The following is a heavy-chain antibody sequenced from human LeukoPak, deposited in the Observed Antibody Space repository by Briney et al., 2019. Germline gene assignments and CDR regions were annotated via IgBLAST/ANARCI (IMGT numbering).Heavy chain of an antibody. CDR1: GYTFTSYG. Sequence: ASVKVSCKASGYTFTSYGISRVRQAPGQGLEWMGWISAYNGNTNYAQKLQGRVTMTTDTSTSTAYMELRSLRSDDTAVYYCARDLRRDYYDSSGYEFDYWGQGTLVTVSS. CDR2: ISAYNGNT. J-gene: IGHJ4*02. D-gene: IGHD3-22*01. CDR3: ARDLRRDYYDSSGYEFDY. V-gene: IGHV1-18*01.